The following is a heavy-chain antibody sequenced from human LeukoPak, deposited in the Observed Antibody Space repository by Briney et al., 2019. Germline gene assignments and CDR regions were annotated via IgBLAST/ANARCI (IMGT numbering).Heavy chain of an antibody. CDR3: AKDTGPFYYYFMDV. V-gene: IGHV3-23*01. J-gene: IGHJ6*03. CDR2: ISGSGGST. CDR1: GFTFSSHW. D-gene: IGHD4-17*01. Sequence: HPGGSLRLSCAASGFTFSSHWMSWVRQAPGKGLEWVSAISGSGGSTYYADSVKGRFTISRDNSKNTLYLQMNSLRAEDTAVYYCAKDTGPFYYYFMDVWGKGTTVTVSS.